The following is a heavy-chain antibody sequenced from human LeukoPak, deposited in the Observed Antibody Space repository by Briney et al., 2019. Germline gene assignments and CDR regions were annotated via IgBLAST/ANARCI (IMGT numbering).Heavy chain of an antibody. Sequence: GGSLRLSCAAYGFTFSSYWMHWVRQAPGKGLVWVSRINSDGSSTSYADSVEGRFTISRDNAKNSLYLQMNSLRAEDTAVYYCAELGITMIGGVWGKGTTVTISS. CDR2: INSDGSST. V-gene: IGHV3-74*01. CDR3: AELGITMIGGV. CDR1: GFTFSSYW. D-gene: IGHD3-10*02. J-gene: IGHJ6*04.